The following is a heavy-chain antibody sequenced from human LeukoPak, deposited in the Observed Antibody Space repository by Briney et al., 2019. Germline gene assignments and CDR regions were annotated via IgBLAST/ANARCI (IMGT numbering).Heavy chain of an antibody. J-gene: IGHJ4*02. Sequence: SQTLSLTCTVSGGSFSSGGYYWSWLRPHPGQGLEWIGYIYYSGRTYYNPALKSRVTISIDTSKNQFSLKLSSVTAADTAVYYCARVGGGSYGYYFDYWGQGTLVTVSS. V-gene: IGHV4-31*03. CDR3: ARVGGGSYGYYFDY. D-gene: IGHD1-26*01. CDR1: GGSFSSGGYY. CDR2: IYYSGRT.